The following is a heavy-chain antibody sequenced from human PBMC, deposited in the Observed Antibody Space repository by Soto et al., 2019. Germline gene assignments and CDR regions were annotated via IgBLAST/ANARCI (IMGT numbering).Heavy chain of an antibody. CDR2: IYWNDDK. V-gene: IGHV2-5*01. Sequence: QITLKESGPTLVKPTQTLTLTCTFSGFSLTASGVAVGCIRQPPGKALEWLALIYWNDDKYYNPSLKSRLTITKDTSKHQVVFTMTNMDPVDTATYYCARRYDPYYFDYWGQGTLVTVSS. J-gene: IGHJ4*02. CDR3: ARRYDPYYFDY. CDR1: GFSLTASGVA. D-gene: IGHD1-1*01.